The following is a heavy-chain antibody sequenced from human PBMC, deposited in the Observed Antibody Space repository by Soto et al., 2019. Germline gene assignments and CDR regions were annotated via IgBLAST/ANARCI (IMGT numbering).Heavy chain of an antibody. D-gene: IGHD3-10*01. CDR2: INHSGIT. Sequence: PSETLSLTCAVFGGSFSDYYWSWIRQPPGKGLGWFGEINHSGITNYNPSLKSRVSISVDTSQNQFSLKLSSVTAADTAVYYCARAGVAFGELLTSPRRRVDYYYYYGMDVWGQGTTVTVSS. V-gene: IGHV4-34*01. J-gene: IGHJ6*02. CDR1: GGSFSDYY. CDR3: ARAGVAFGELLTSPRRRVDYYYYYGMDV.